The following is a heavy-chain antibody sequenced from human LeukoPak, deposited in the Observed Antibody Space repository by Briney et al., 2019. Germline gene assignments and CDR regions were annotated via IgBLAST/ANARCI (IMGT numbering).Heavy chain of an antibody. J-gene: IGHJ4*02. CDR3: AKTLSGGSYNLYYFNY. Sequence: GGSLRLSCTASGFTFGDYAMSWVRQAPGKGLEWVSAISGSGGSTYYADSVKGRFTISRDNSKNTLYLQMNSLRAEDTAVYYCAKTLSGGSYNLYYFNYWGQGTLVTVSS. CDR2: ISGSGGST. V-gene: IGHV3-23*01. D-gene: IGHD1-26*01. CDR1: GFTFGDYA.